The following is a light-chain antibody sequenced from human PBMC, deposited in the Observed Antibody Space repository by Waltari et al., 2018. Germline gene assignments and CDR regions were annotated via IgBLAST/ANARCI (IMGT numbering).Light chain of an antibody. V-gene: IGKV1-5*03. CDR2: MAS. J-gene: IGKJ1*01. Sequence: DIQMTQSPSTLSASVGDRVTITCRASQNINTLVAWYQQKPGKAPKLLMYMASRSDSGVPSRFSGSGSGTEFSLTISGLQPEDFATYYCHQYDTWWTFGQGTKVDMK. CDR1: QNINTL. CDR3: HQYDTWWT.